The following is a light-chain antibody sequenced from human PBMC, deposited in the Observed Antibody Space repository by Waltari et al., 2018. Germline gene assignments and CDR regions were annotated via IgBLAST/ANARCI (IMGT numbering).Light chain of an antibody. Sequence: QSALTRPASVSGSPGQSITISCTGTNSDVGGYNYVSWFQHHPGTAPRLMIFGVSDRPSGVSNRFSGSKSGNTASLTISGLQAEDEAHYYCASYTSSYTWVFGGGTKLTVL. J-gene: IGLJ3*02. CDR3: ASYTSSYTWV. CDR2: GVS. CDR1: NSDVGGYNY. V-gene: IGLV2-14*03.